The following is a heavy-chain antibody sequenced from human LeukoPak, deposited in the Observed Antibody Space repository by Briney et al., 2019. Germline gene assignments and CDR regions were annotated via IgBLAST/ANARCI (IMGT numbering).Heavy chain of an antibody. J-gene: IGHJ4*02. Sequence: GGSLRLSCAASGFTFSSYAMSWVRQAPAKGLEWVYSINWNGGSTGYAASVKGRFTISRDNAKNSLYLQMNSLRAEDTALYSCARAETTGIQLWSPVHYWGQGTLVTVSS. CDR3: ARAETTGIQLWSPVHY. CDR2: INWNGGST. D-gene: IGHD5-18*01. CDR1: GFTFSSYA. V-gene: IGHV3-20*04.